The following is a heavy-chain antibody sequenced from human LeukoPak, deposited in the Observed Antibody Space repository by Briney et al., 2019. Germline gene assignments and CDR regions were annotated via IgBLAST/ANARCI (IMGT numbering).Heavy chain of an antibody. D-gene: IGHD3-22*01. Sequence: PGGSLRLSCAASGFTFSSYAMSWVRQAPGKGLEWVSAISGSGGSTYYADFVKGRFTISRDNSKNTLYLQMNSLRAEDTAVYYCAKGIYDSSGYPFDHWGQGTLVTVSS. J-gene: IGHJ4*02. CDR1: GFTFSSYA. CDR3: AKGIYDSSGYPFDH. CDR2: ISGSGGST. V-gene: IGHV3-23*01.